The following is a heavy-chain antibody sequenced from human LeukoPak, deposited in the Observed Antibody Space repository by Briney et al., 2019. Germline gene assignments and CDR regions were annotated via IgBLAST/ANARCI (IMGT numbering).Heavy chain of an antibody. CDR2: ISTNGGST. CDR1: GFSFSSYA. Sequence: GGSLRLSCAASGFSFSSYAMQWVRQAPGKGLEYVSGISTNGGSTYYAKSVKGRFTVSRDNSKNTLYLQVGSLRVEDMAVYYCARDLGYYDSSGYYPFDYWGQGTLVTVSS. V-gene: IGHV3-64*01. D-gene: IGHD3-22*01. CDR3: ARDLGYYDSSGYYPFDY. J-gene: IGHJ4*02.